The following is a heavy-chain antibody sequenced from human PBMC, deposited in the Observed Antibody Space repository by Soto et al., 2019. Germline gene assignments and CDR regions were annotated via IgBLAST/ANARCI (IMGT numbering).Heavy chain of an antibody. CDR1: GYTLTELS. V-gene: IGHV1-24*01. J-gene: IGHJ6*02. D-gene: IGHD3-3*01. Sequence: ASVKVSCKVSGYTLTELSMHWVRQAPGKGLEWVGGFDPEDGETIYAQKFQGRVTMTEDTSTDTAYMERSSLRSEDTAVYYCEASRFLVSYGMDVWGQGTTVTVPS. CDR3: EASRFLVSYGMDV. CDR2: FDPEDGET.